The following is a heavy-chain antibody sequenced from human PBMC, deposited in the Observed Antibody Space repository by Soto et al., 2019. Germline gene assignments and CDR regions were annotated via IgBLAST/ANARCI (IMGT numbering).Heavy chain of an antibody. CDR2: ISAYNGNT. Sequence: QVQLVQSGAEVKKPGASVKVSCKASGYTFTSYGISWVRQAPGQGLEWMGWISAYNGNTNYAQKPQGRVTMTPDTPPSTAYMDLRSLQSDDTAVYYCASDGGYTSDYWGQATLVTVSS. D-gene: IGHD5-12*01. V-gene: IGHV1-18*01. CDR3: ASDGGYTSDY. CDR1: GYTFTSYG. J-gene: IGHJ4*02.